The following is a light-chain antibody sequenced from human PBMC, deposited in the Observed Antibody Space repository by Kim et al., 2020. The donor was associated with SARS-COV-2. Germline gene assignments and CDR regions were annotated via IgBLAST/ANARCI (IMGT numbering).Light chain of an antibody. CDR3: QQYKNWPPIS. Sequence: EIVMPQSPATPSVSPGERATLSSRASQSVSSNLAWYQQKPGQAPRLLIYGASTRATGIPARFSGSGSGTEFTLTISSLQSEDFAVYYCQQYKNWPPISLGQGTRLEIK. V-gene: IGKV3-15*01. CDR2: GAS. J-gene: IGKJ5*01. CDR1: QSVSSN.